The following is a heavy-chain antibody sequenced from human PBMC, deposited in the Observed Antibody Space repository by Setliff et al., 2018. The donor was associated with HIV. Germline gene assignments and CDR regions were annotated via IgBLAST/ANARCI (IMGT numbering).Heavy chain of an antibody. D-gene: IGHD2-8*02. CDR1: GGSFSGNH. Sequence: LSLTCTIYGGSFSGNHWSWIRQSPGNGLEWIGEVLYNGGTRYNPSLENRVSMSVDTSKNQFSLKLSSVTAADTAVYYCARAPTGVTNAFDIWGQGTMVTVSS. V-gene: IGHV4-34*12. CDR2: VLYNGGT. CDR3: ARAPTGVTNAFDI. J-gene: IGHJ3*02.